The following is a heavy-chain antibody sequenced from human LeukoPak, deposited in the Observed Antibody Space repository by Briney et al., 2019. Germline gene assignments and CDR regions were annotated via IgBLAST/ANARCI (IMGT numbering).Heavy chain of an antibody. J-gene: IGHJ6*03. CDR3: VRVGYCSSTSCPDHYYYYYYMDV. CDR2: IYYSGST. Sequence: SETPSLTCTVSGGSISSYYWSWIRQPPGKGLEWIGYIYYSGSTNYNPSLKSRVTISVDTSKNQFSLKLSSVTAADTAVYYCVRVGYCSSTSCPDHYYYYYYMDVWGKGTTVTVSS. CDR1: GGSISSYY. V-gene: IGHV4-59*01. D-gene: IGHD2-2*01.